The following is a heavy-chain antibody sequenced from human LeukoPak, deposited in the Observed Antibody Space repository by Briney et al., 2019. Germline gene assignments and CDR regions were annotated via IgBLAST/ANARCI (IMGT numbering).Heavy chain of an antibody. V-gene: IGHV1-2*02. CDR1: GYTFTGYY. CDR3: ARVECSSTSCLRRDFDY. D-gene: IGHD2-2*01. Sequence: ASVRVSCKASGYTFTGYYMHWVRQAPGQGLEWMGWINPNSGGTNYAQKFQGRVTMTRDTSISTAYMELSRLRSDDTAVYYCARVECSSTSCLRRDFDYWGQGTLVTVSS. J-gene: IGHJ4*02. CDR2: INPNSGGT.